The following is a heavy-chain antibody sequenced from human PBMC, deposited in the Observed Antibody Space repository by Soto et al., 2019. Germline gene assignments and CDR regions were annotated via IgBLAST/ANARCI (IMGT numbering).Heavy chain of an antibody. CDR2: IKSKTDGGTT. CDR3: TTDSYITIPTLPSDY. J-gene: IGHJ4*01. CDR1: GFTFSNAW. D-gene: IGHD1-20*01. Sequence: PGGSLRLSCAASGFTFSNAWINWVRQAPGKGLEWVGRIKSKTDGGTTDFAASVKGRFAISRDDSKNMVYLQMNSLKTEDTAVYYCTTDSYITIPTLPSDYWGHGPLVTLSS. V-gene: IGHV3-15*07.